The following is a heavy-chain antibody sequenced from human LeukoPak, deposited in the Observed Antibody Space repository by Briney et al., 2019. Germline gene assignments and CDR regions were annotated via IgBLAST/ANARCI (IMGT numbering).Heavy chain of an antibody. CDR2: INPNSGGT. D-gene: IGHD6-19*01. V-gene: IGHV1-2*02. CDR3: ARVLYSSGWYRYYYYMDV. Sequence: ASVKVSCKASGYTFTGYYMHWVRQAPGQGLGWMGWINPNSGGTNYAQKFQGRVTMTRDTSISTAYMELSRLRSDDTAVYYCARVLYSSGWYRYYYYMDVWGKGTTVTVSS. CDR1: GYTFTGYY. J-gene: IGHJ6*03.